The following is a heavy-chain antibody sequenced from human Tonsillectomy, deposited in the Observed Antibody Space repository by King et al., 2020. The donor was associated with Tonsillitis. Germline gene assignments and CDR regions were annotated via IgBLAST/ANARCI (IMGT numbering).Heavy chain of an antibody. J-gene: IGHJ4*02. V-gene: IGHV3-49*04. CDR1: GFTFGDYA. Sequence: VQLVESGGGLVRPGRSLRLSCTASGFTFGDYAMSWVRQAPGKGLEWVGFIRSKAYGGTTEYAASVKGRFTISRDDSKSIAYLQMNSLKTEDTAVYYCTRVGGFGVRGYYWGQGTLVTVSS. D-gene: IGHD3-16*01. CDR3: TRVGGFGVRGYY. CDR2: IRSKAYGGTT.